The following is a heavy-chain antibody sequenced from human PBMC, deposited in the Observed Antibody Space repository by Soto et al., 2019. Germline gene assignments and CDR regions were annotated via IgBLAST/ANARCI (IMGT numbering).Heavy chain of an antibody. J-gene: IGHJ6*02. Sequence: QVQLVQSGAEVKKPGSSVKVSCKASGGTFSSYAISWVRQAPGQGLEWMGGILPILGTANYAQKFQGGVTLTADEATSTAYMDLSSLRSDDTAVYYCARDQKGGMDVWGQGTAVTVSS. CDR2: ILPILGTA. CDR1: GGTFSSYA. CDR3: ARDQKGGMDV. V-gene: IGHV1-69*11.